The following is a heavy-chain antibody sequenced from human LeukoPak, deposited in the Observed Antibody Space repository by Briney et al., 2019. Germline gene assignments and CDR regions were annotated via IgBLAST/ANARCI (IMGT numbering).Heavy chain of an antibody. CDR3: AKVNTATYIIRDAFDI. CDR2: ISGSGVGT. CDR1: GFTFSSYA. J-gene: IGHJ3*02. V-gene: IGHV3-23*01. Sequence: PGGSLRLSCAASGFTFSSYAMSWVRQAPGKGLKGVSAISGSGVGTYYAGSVKGRFTISRDNSKNTLYLQMNSLRAEDTAVYYCAKVNTATYIIRDAFDIWGQGTMVTVSS. D-gene: IGHD2-15*01.